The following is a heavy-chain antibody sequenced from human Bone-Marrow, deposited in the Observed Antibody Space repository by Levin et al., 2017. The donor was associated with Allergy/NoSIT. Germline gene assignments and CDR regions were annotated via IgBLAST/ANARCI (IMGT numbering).Heavy chain of an antibody. J-gene: IGHJ4*02. V-gene: IGHV3-74*01. CDR3: ARTFDYDILTGLDY. D-gene: IGHD3-9*01. Sequence: GGSLRLSCTASGFTFSKYWMHWVRQAPGKGLVWVARISSDGSGTSYADSVKGRFTISRDNAKSTLYLQMNSLRAEDTAMFYCARTFDYDILTGLDYWGQGTLVTVSS. CDR1: GFTFSKYW. CDR2: ISSDGSGT.